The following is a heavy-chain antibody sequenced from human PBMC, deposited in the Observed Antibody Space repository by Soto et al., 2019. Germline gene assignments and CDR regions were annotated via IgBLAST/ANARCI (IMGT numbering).Heavy chain of an antibody. V-gene: IGHV3-74*01. Sequence: EVQLVESGGGLVQPGGSLRLSCAASGFTLSSFWIHWFRQAPGKGLVWVSRINSDGTNTRYADSVRGRFTISRDNAKNTLYLQMNSLRADDTAVYYCARDLVAKDAFDIWGQGTMVTVSS. J-gene: IGHJ3*02. D-gene: IGHD2-8*02. CDR1: GFTLSSFW. CDR2: INSDGTNT. CDR3: ARDLVAKDAFDI.